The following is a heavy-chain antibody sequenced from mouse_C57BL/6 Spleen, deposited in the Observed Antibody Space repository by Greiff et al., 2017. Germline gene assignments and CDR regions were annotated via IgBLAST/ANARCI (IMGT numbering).Heavy chain of an antibody. CDR3: SRYCYGSREPFFDY. J-gene: IGHJ2*01. V-gene: IGHV1-69*01. D-gene: IGHD1-1*01. Sequence: QVQLQQPGAELVMPGASVKLSCKASGYTFTSYWMHWVKQRPGQGLEWIGEIDPSDSYTNYNQKFKGKSTLTVDKSSSTAYMQLSSLTSEDSAVYYCSRYCYGSREPFFDYWGQGTTLTVSS. CDR1: GYTFTSYW. CDR2: IDPSDSYT.